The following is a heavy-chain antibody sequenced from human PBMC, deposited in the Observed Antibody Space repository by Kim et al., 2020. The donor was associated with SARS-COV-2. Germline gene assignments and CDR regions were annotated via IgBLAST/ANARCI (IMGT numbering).Heavy chain of an antibody. CDR1: GYTFTGYY. CDR2: INPNSGGT. CDR3: ARTASCGGDCSFRMDV. J-gene: IGHJ6*02. Sequence: ASVKVSCKASGYTFTGYYMHWVRQAPGQGLEWMGRINPNSGGTNYAQKFQGRVTMTRDTSISTAYMELSRLRSDDTAVYYCARTASCGGDCSFRMDVWGQGTTVTVSS. D-gene: IGHD2-21*02. V-gene: IGHV1-2*06.